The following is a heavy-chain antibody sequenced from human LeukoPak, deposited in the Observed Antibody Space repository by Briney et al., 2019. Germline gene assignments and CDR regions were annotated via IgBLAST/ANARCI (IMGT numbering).Heavy chain of an antibody. CDR3: ATAPSYCSSTSCYENWFDP. CDR1: GYALTELS. V-gene: IGHV1-24*01. CDR2: FDPEDGET. J-gene: IGHJ5*02. D-gene: IGHD2-2*01. Sequence: ASVKVSCKVSGYALTELSMHWVRQAPGKGLDWMGGFDPEDGETIYAQKFQGRVTMTEDTSTDTAYMELSSLRSEDTAVYYCATAPSYCSSTSCYENWFDPWGQGTLVTVSS.